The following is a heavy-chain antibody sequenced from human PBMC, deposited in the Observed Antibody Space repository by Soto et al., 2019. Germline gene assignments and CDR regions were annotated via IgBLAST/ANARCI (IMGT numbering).Heavy chain of an antibody. CDR1: KFTFSTYA. J-gene: IGHJ4*02. CDR2: ISSGGGSP. V-gene: IGHV3-23*01. CDR3: AKGDGRIVPRHFDY. Sequence: PGGSLRLSCAASKFTFSTYAMNWVRQAPGKGLEWVSAISSGGGSPYYADSVKGRFTISRDNSKNTLYLQMNDLRAEDTAVYFCAKGDGRIVPRHFDYWGQGTLVTVSS. D-gene: IGHD6-6*01.